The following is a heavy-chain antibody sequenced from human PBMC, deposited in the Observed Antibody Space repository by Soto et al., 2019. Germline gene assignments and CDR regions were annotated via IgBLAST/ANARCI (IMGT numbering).Heavy chain of an antibody. D-gene: IGHD1-26*01. V-gene: IGHV4-59*01. CDR1: GGSISNYY. CDR2: IYYSEST. Sequence: PSETLSLTCTVSGGSISNYYWSWIRQPPGKGLEWIGYIYYSESTNYNPSLKSRVTISVDTSKNQFSLKLSSVTAADTAVYYCARGDGYYSSFDIWAPGTMVTVS. CDR3: ARGDGYYSSFDI. J-gene: IGHJ3*02.